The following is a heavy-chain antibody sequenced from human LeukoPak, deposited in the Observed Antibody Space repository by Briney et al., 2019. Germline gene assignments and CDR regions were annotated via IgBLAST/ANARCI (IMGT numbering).Heavy chain of an antibody. V-gene: IGHV3-30-3*01. CDR1: GVIFINYA. Sequence: GGFLRLSCAASGVIFINYAIHWVRQAPGKGLEWVAAISYDGSNKYYADSVRGRLTISRDNSKNTLYLQMNSLRAEDTAVYYCARAGRADGDYHYFDYWGQGTLVTVSS. D-gene: IGHD4-17*01. CDR3: ARAGRADGDYHYFDY. CDR2: ISYDGSNK. J-gene: IGHJ4*02.